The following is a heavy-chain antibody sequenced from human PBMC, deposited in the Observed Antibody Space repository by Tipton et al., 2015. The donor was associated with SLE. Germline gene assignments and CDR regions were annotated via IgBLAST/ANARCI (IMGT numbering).Heavy chain of an antibody. J-gene: IGHJ2*01. CDR1: GGSISSSSYY. CDR3: ARPIYDFWSGYHWYFDL. Sequence: LRLSCTVSGGSISSSSYYWGWIRQPPGKGLEWIGSIYYSGSTYYNPSLKSRVTISVDTSKNQFSLKLSSVTAADTAVYYCARPIYDFWSGYHWYFDLWGRGTLVTVSS. CDR2: IYYSGST. V-gene: IGHV4-39*07. D-gene: IGHD3-3*01.